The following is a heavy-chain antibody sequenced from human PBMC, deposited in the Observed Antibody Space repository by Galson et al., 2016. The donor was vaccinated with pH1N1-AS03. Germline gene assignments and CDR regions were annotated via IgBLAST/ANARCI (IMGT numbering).Heavy chain of an antibody. V-gene: IGHV3-23*01. CDR2: ISGSGGST. CDR1: GFTFSSYA. Sequence: SLRLSCAASGFTFSSYAMSWVRQAPGKGLEWVSAISGSGGSTYYADSVKGRFTISRDNSKNTLYLQMNSMRAEDTAVYYCAPDSGGWYNDYWGQGTLVTVSS. CDR3: APDSGGWYNDY. D-gene: IGHD6-19*01. J-gene: IGHJ4*02.